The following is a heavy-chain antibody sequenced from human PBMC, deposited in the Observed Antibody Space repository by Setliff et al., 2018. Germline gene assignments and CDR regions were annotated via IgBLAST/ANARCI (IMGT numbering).Heavy chain of an antibody. Sequence: SETLSLTCTVSGGSLSSGSNYWGWFRQPAGKGLEWIGRIYTTGTTNYSPSLTGRVTISADTSKNQISLKLSSVSAADTAVYYCARHIWGAKMQLPHDVFDIWGQGTMVTVSS. J-gene: IGHJ3*02. CDR1: GGSLSSGSNY. CDR3: ARHIWGAKMQLPHDVFDI. D-gene: IGHD2-2*01. CDR2: IYTTGTT. V-gene: IGHV4-61*02.